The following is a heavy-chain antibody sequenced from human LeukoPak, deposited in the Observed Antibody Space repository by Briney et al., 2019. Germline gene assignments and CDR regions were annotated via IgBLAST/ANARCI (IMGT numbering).Heavy chain of an antibody. D-gene: IGHD3-10*01. Sequence: PSETLSLTCTVSGGSISSYYRSWIRQPPGKGLEWMGYIYYTGSADYNPSLKSRVAISPDTSKNQISLRLRSVTAADTAVYYCARHPSSWFGGTFDMWGQGTMVTVSS. CDR1: GGSISSYY. CDR3: ARHPSSWFGGTFDM. J-gene: IGHJ3*02. CDR2: IYYTGSA. V-gene: IGHV4-59*08.